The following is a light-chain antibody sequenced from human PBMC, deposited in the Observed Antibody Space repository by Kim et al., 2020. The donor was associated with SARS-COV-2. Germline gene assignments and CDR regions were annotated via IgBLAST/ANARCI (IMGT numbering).Light chain of an antibody. CDR2: AND. J-gene: IGLJ2*01. CDR1: SSNIGANYD. CDR3: QSYDSRLSGWI. V-gene: IGLV1-40*01. Sequence: ELTQPPSVSGAPGQRVTISCTGTSSNIGANYDVHWYQDLPGTAPKLLIYANDNRPSGVPDRFSGSKSDTSASLAITGLQAEDEADYYCQSYDSRLSGWIFGGGTQLTVL.